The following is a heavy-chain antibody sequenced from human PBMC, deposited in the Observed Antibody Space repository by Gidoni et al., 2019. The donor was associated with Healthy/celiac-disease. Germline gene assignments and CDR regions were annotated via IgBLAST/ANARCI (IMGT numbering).Heavy chain of an antibody. Sequence: QVQLVQSGAAVKTPGSSVKVSCKASGGTFISYAISWVRQAPGQGLEWMGGIIPIFGTANYAQKFQGRVTITADESTRTAYMELSSMRSEDTAVYYCARGSGSTSYMGWFDPWGQGTLVTVSS. CDR1: GGTFISYA. V-gene: IGHV1-69*01. J-gene: IGHJ5*02. CDR2: IIPIFGTA. D-gene: IGHD2-2*01. CDR3: ARGSGSTSYMGWFDP.